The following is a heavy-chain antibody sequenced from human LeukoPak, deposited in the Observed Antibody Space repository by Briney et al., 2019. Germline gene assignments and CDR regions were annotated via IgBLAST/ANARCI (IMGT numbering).Heavy chain of an antibody. CDR3: ARDSSTLTPFDY. CDR2: IYYSGST. V-gene: IGHV4-39*07. Sequence: SETLSLTCTVSGGSISSSSYYWGWIRQPPGKGLEWIGSIYYSGSTYYNPSLKSRVTISVDTSKNQFSLKLSSVTAADTAVYYCARDSSTLTPFDYWGQGTLVTVSS. CDR1: GGSISSSSYY. J-gene: IGHJ4*02.